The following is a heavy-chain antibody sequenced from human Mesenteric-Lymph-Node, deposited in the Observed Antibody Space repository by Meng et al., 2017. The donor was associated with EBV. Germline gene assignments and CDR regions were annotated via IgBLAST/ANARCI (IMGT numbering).Heavy chain of an antibody. V-gene: IGHV1-18*01. J-gene: IGHJ4*02. CDR3: ARDHGGKYYY. CDR2: ISAYNGDT. D-gene: IGHD1-26*01. CDR1: GYTFTSYG. Sequence: QVRLGSAGAEVKKPGAEVKVACKASGYTFTSYGISWVRQAPGQGLEWMGWISAYNGDTKYAQKVQDRVTMTTDTSTSTVYMGLRSLGSDDTAVYYCARDHGGKYYYWGQGTLVTVSS.